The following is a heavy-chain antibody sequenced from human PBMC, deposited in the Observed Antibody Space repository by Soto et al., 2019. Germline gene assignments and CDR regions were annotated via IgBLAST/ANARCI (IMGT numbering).Heavy chain of an antibody. CDR3: ARGAATKILVLKYDALEI. D-gene: IGHD5-12*01. CDR2: INPIGGTT. Sequence: ASVKVSCKASGYTFIRYYMHWVRQAPGQGLEWMGIINPIGGTTRYAQKFQGRVTMTRDTSTSTVNMELSSLRSNDTAVYYCARGAATKILVLKYDALEIWGQGTMVTVSS. J-gene: IGHJ3*02. CDR1: GYTFIRYY. V-gene: IGHV1-46*01.